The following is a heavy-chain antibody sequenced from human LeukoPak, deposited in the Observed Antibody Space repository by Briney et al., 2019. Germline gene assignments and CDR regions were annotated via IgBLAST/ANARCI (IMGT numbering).Heavy chain of an antibody. CDR3: ARAYSSSWSSNDAFDI. Sequence: GGSLRLSCAASGFTVSSYSMNWVRQAPGKGLEWVSSISSSSSYIYYADSVKGRFAISRDNAKNSLYPQMNSLRAEDTAVYYCARAYSSSWSSNDAFDIWGQGTMVTVSS. CDR2: ISSSSSYI. D-gene: IGHD6-13*01. V-gene: IGHV3-21*01. J-gene: IGHJ3*02. CDR1: GFTVSSYS.